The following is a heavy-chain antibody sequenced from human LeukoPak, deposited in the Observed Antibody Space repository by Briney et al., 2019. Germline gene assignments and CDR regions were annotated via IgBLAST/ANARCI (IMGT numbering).Heavy chain of an antibody. CDR2: IRYDGGNK. CDR3: AKDWGPYCGGDCYSGGLG. Sequence: GGSLRLSCAASGFTFSSYGMHWVRQAPGKGLEWVAFIRYDGGNKYYADSVKGRFTISRDNSKNTLYLQMNSLRAEDTAVYYCAKDWGPYCGGDCYSGGLGWGQGTLVTVSS. J-gene: IGHJ4*02. CDR1: GFTFSSYG. V-gene: IGHV3-30*02. D-gene: IGHD2-21*02.